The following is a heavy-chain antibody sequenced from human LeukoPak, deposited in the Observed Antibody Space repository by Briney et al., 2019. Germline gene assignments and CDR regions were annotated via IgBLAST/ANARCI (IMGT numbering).Heavy chain of an antibody. CDR3: ARDGRDYYYYYGMDV. CDR2: ISAYNGNT. J-gene: IGHJ6*02. CDR1: GYTFTSYG. V-gene: IGHV1-18*01. Sequence: GASVKVSCKASGYTFTSYGISWVRQAPGQGLEWMGWISAYNGNTNYAQKLQGRVTMTTDTSTSTAYMELRSLRSDDTAVYYCARDGRDYYYYYGMDVWGQGTTVTASS.